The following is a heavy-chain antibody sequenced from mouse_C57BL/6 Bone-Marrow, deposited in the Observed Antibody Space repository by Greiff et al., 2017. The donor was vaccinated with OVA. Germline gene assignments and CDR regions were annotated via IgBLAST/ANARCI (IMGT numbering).Heavy chain of an antibody. V-gene: IGHV1-9*01. J-gene: IGHJ2*01. CDR3: ERRDTGH. D-gene: IGHD4-1*01. CDR1: GYTFTGYW. CDR2: IFPGSGST. Sequence: VQLQQSGAELMKPGASVKLSCKATGYTFTGYWIEWVKQRPGHGLEWIGEIFPGSGSTYYTEKFKGKATFTADPSSNTAYMHDGTVTSEDAAIYYYERRDTGHWGQGTTLTVSS.